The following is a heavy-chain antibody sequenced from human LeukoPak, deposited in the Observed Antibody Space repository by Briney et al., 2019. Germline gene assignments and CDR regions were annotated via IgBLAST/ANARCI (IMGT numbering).Heavy chain of an antibody. D-gene: IGHD4-17*01. V-gene: IGHV4-59*01. J-gene: IGHJ5*02. CDR2: IYYSGST. CDR1: GGSFSGYY. Sequence: SETLSLTCAVYGGSFSGYYWSWIRQPPGKGLEWIGYIYYSGSTNYNPSLKSRVTISVDTSKNQFSLKLSSVTAADTAVYYCARMESMTTVILFDPWGQGTLVTVSS. CDR3: ARMESMTTVILFDP.